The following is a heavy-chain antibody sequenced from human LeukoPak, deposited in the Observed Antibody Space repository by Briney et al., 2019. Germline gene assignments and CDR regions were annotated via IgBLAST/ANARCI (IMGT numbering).Heavy chain of an antibody. J-gene: IGHJ3*02. CDR3: ARESWSIAAAGLDAFDI. Sequence: GRSLRLSCAASGFTFDDYAMHWVRQAPGKGLEWVSGISWNSGSIGYADSVKGRFTISRDNAKNSLYLQMNSLRAEDTAVYYCARESWSIAAAGLDAFDIWGQGTMVTVSS. V-gene: IGHV3-9*01. D-gene: IGHD6-13*01. CDR2: ISWNSGSI. CDR1: GFTFDDYA.